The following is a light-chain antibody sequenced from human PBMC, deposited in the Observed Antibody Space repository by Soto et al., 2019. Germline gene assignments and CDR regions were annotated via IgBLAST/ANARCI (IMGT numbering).Light chain of an antibody. J-gene: IGKJ5*01. CDR3: QQYGSSPLIT. V-gene: IGKV3-20*01. CDR1: QSVSSSY. CDR2: GAS. Sequence: EIVLTQSPGTLSLSPGERATLSCRASQSVSSSYLAWYQQKPGQAPRLLIYGASSRATGIPDRFSGSGSGPDFPLTISRLEPEDFAVYDCQQYGSSPLITFGQGTRLEIK.